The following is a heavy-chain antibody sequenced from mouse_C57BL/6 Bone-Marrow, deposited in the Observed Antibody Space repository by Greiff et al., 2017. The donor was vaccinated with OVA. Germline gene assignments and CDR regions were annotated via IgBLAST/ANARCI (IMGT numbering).Heavy chain of an antibody. J-gene: IGHJ3*01. D-gene: IGHD1-1*01. CDR2: ISNGGGST. CDR1: GFTFSDYY. Sequence: EVKLQESGGGLVQPGGSLKLSCAASGFTFSDYYMYWVRQTPEKRLEWVAYISNGGGSTYYPDTVKGRFTISRDNAKNTLYLQMSRLKSEDTAMYYCARHADYYGSSFAYWGQGTLVTVSA. CDR3: ARHADYYGSSFAY. V-gene: IGHV5-12*01.